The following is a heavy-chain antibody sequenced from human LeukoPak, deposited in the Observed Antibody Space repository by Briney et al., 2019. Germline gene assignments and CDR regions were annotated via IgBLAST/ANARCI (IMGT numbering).Heavy chain of an antibody. CDR1: GFSVSSNF. D-gene: IGHD3-22*01. CDR3: ARYYDSSGYTQGAFDI. CDR2: FYRGGTT. J-gene: IGHJ3*02. V-gene: IGHV3-66*02. Sequence: GGSLRLSCVASGFSVSSNFMSWVRQAPGKGLEWVSSFYRGGTTYYGDSVKGRFTTSRDHSMNTVFLQMNGLRPEDTAVYYCARYYDSSGYTQGAFDIWGQGTMVTVS.